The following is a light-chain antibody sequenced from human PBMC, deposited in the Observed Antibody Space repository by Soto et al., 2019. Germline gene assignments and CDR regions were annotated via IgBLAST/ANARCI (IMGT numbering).Light chain of an antibody. CDR3: PQRSNWPLT. CDR1: QSVSGY. CDR2: DAS. Sequence: EIVLTQSPVTLSLSPGERATLSCRASQSVSGYLSWYQQRPGQAPRLLIYDASNRATGIPARFSGSGSGTDFTLTISSLEPEDFVVYYCPQRSNWPLTFGGGTKVEIK. V-gene: IGKV3-11*01. J-gene: IGKJ4*01.